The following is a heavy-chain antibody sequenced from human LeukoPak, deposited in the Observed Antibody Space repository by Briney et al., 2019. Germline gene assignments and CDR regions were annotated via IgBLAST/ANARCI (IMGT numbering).Heavy chain of an antibody. CDR1: GFTFSDYY. D-gene: IGHD2-15*01. CDR2: ISSSSTYT. J-gene: IGHJ4*02. Sequence: GGSLRLSCAAAGFTFSDYYRSWIRQAPGKGLEWLSYISSSSTYTNYADSVKGRFTISRDNSKNTLCLQMNSLRTEDTAVYYCAKDTAGYCSGGSCYPYYFDYWGQGTLVTVSS. CDR3: AKDTAGYCSGGSCYPYYFDY. V-gene: IGHV3-11*06.